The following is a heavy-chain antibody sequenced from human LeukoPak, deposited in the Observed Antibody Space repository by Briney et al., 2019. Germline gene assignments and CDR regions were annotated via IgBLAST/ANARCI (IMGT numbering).Heavy chain of an antibody. V-gene: IGHV3-66*01. Sequence: GGSLRLSCAASGFTVSSNYMSWVRQAPGKGLEWVSVIYSGGSTYYADSVKGRFTISRDNSKNTLYLQMKSLRAEDTAVYYCAKALYLRAFDIWGQGTMVTVSS. CDR1: GFTVSSNY. J-gene: IGHJ3*02. CDR2: IYSGGST. CDR3: AKALYLRAFDI.